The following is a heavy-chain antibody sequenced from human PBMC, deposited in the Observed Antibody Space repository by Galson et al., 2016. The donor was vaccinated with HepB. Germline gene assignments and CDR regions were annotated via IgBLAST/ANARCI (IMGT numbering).Heavy chain of an antibody. Sequence: SLRLSCAASGFTFSNYAMTWVRQAPGKGLEWVPSISGSGGSPYYADSVKGRFTISRDNSKNTLYLQMNSLRAEDTAVYYCAEVRPGNLAGAGRSYGMDVWGQGTAVTVSS. CDR1: GFTFSNYA. CDR2: ISGSGGSP. J-gene: IGHJ6*02. CDR3: AEVRPGNLAGAGRSYGMDV. V-gene: IGHV3-23*01. D-gene: IGHD3-16*01.